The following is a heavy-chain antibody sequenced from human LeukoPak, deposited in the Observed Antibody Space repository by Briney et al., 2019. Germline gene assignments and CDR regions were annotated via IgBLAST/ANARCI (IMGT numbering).Heavy chain of an antibody. CDR2: LYYTGSS. D-gene: IGHD3-3*01. Sequence: SETLSLTCTVSGGSINSYYWSWLRQPPGKGLEWIGYLYYTGSSNYNPSLKSRVTISLDTSKNQFSLRLSSVTAADTAVYYCARGHPYSFWSGYHSWFDPWGQGTLVTVSS. J-gene: IGHJ5*02. V-gene: IGHV4-59*01. CDR3: ARGHPYSFWSGYHSWFDP. CDR1: GGSINSYY.